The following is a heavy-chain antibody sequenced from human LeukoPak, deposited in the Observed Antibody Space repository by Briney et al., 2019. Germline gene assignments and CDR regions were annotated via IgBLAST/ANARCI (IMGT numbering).Heavy chain of an antibody. J-gene: IGHJ4*02. Sequence: GGSLRLSCGASGFTFSSYGMHWVRQAPGKGLEWVAFIRYDGSNKYYADSVKGRFTISRHNSKNTLYLQMNSLRAEDTAIYYCATYGQVLLPFESWGQGTLVTVYS. V-gene: IGHV3-30*02. D-gene: IGHD2-8*02. CDR1: GFTFSSYG. CDR3: ATYGQVLLPFES. CDR2: IRYDGSNK.